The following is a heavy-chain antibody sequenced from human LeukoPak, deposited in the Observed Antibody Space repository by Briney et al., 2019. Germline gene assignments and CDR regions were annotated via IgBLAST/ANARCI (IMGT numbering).Heavy chain of an antibody. CDR1: GYTFTGYY. V-gene: IGHV1-2*02. CDR3: ARGGYSSGYAPFDY. CDR2: FNPNSGGT. D-gene: IGHD6-19*01. J-gene: IGHJ4*02. Sequence: GASVKVSCKASGYTFTGYYLQWVRQAPGQGLEWMGWFNPNSGGTNYAQKFQGRVTMARDTSISTAYMELSRLRSDDTAVYYCARGGYSSGYAPFDYLGQGTLVTVSS.